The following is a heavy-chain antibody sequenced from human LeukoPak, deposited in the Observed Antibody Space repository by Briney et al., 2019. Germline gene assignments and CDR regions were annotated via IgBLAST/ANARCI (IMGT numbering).Heavy chain of an antibody. CDR2: ISTYYGNT. D-gene: IGHD5-12*01. CDR1: GYTFTNYS. V-gene: IGHV1-18*01. Sequence: ASVKVSCKASGYTFTNYSISWVRQAPGQGLEWMGWISTYYGNTNYAQKLQGRVTMTTDTSTSTAYMELRSLRSDDTAVYYCAATRRSGYVIFDYWGQGTLVTVSS. CDR3: AATRRSGYVIFDY. J-gene: IGHJ4*02.